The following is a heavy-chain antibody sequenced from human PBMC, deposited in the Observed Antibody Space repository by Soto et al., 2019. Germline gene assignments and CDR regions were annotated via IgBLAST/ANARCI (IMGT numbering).Heavy chain of an antibody. CDR1: GFTFRSTW. D-gene: IGHD3-10*01. J-gene: IGHJ4*02. V-gene: IGHV3-15*07. CDR2: IKSTGDGGTT. CDR3: STDPPNLLGPFDY. Sequence: EVQLVESGGGLVKPGGSLRLACAASGFTFRSTWMNWVRQAPGKGLEWVGRIKSTGDGGTTDYAAPVKGRFTISRDDSKDTLYLQMNSLKAEDTAVYFCSTDPPNLLGPFDYWGQGTLVTVSS.